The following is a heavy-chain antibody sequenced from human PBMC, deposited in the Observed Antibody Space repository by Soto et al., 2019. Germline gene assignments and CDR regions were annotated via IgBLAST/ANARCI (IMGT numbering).Heavy chain of an antibody. CDR1: GFTFGDFG. D-gene: IGHD2-2*01. Sequence: GGSLRLSCTGSGFTFGDFGMSWFRQAPGKGLEWLSFIRSKGYCGTTESAASVRGRFITSRDDSKSIAYLQMNSLKTEDTAVYYCASLTSWSQEYYYGMDVWGQGTTVTVSS. CDR2: IRSKGYCGTT. V-gene: IGHV3-49*03. CDR3: ASLTSWSQEYYYGMDV. J-gene: IGHJ6*02.